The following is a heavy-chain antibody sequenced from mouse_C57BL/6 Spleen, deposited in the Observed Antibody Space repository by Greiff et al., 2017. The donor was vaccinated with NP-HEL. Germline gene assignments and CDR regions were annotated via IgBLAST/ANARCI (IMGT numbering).Heavy chain of an antibody. J-gene: IGHJ2*01. CDR1: GYTFTSYW. V-gene: IGHV1-50*01. D-gene: IGHD4-1*01. CDR3: ALTGTRGD. CDR2: IDPSDSYT. Sequence: VQLQQPGAELVKPGASVKLSCKASGYTFTSYWMQWVKQRPGQGLEWIGEIDPSDSYTNYNQKFKGKATLTVDTSSSTAYMQLSSLTSEDSAVYYCALTGTRGDWGKGTTLTVSS.